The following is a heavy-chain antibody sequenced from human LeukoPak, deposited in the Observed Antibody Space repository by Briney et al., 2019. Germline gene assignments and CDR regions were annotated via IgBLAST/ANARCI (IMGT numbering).Heavy chain of an antibody. CDR2: ISYHGTDK. Sequence: GGSLRLSCAASGFPFNSYGIHWVRQAPGKGLEWVAVISYHGTDKHYADSVKGRFAISRDNSKDTLYLQMNSLRPEDTAVYFCAKDRRYYGSGSIRRDAFDIWGQGTMVTVSS. V-gene: IGHV3-30*18. J-gene: IGHJ3*02. CDR1: GFPFNSYG. CDR3: AKDRRYYGSGSIRRDAFDI. D-gene: IGHD3-10*01.